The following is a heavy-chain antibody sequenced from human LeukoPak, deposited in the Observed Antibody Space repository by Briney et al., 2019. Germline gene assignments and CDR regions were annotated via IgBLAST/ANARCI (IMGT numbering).Heavy chain of an antibody. D-gene: IGHD6-13*01. V-gene: IGHV3-21*01. Sequence: GGSLRLSCAASGFTFDDYGMNWVRQAPGKGLEWVSSISSSSSYIYYADSVKGRFTISRDNAKNSLYLQMNSLRAEDTAVYYCARDGGQQLADAFDIWGQGTMVTVSS. CDR2: ISSSSSYI. J-gene: IGHJ3*02. CDR1: GFTFDDYG. CDR3: ARDGGQQLADAFDI.